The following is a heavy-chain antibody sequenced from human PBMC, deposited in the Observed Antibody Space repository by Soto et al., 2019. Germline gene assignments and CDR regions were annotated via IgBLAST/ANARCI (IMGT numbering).Heavy chain of an antibody. Sequence: SETLSLTCTVSGGSISSGGYYWSWIRQHPGKGLEWIGYIYYSGSTYYNPSLKSRVTISVDTSKNQFSLKLSSVTAADTAVYYCARGSSGSPLDYWGQGTLATVSS. V-gene: IGHV4-31*03. D-gene: IGHD3-22*01. CDR3: ARGSSGSPLDY. CDR1: GGSISSGGYY. CDR2: IYYSGST. J-gene: IGHJ4*02.